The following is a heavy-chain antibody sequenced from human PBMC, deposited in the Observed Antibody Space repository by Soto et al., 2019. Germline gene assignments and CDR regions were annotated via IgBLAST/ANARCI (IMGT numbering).Heavy chain of an antibody. J-gene: IGHJ6*02. CDR1: GGSISSYY. CDR2: IYYSGST. Sequence: SETLSLTCTVSGGSISSYYWSWIRQPPGKGLEWIGYIYYSGSTNYNPSLKSRVTISVDTSKNQFSLKLSSVTAADTAGYYCAAGVQIYYYGMDVWGQGTTVTVSS. D-gene: IGHD3-3*01. V-gene: IGHV4-59*01. CDR3: AAGVQIYYYGMDV.